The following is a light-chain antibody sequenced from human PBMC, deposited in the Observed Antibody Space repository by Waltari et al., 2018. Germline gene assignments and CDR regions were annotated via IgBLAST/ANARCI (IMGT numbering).Light chain of an antibody. CDR3: CSCVGRNIYWV. J-gene: IGLJ3*02. CDR2: DIN. CDR1: SSDVGANNF. Sequence: QSALTQPRSVSGSPGQSVTISCTGTSSDVGANNFVSWYQHHPDKAPKLIMYDINNRPSRVPDRFSGSKSGNTASLTISGLQAEDEADYYCCSCVGRNIYWVFGGGTKLTVL. V-gene: IGLV2-11*01.